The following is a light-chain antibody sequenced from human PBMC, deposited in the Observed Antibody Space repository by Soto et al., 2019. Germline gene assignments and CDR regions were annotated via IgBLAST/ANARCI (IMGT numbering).Light chain of an antibody. V-gene: IGKV1-5*01. J-gene: IGKJ1*01. CDR2: DAS. Sequence: DIQMTQSPSTLSASVGDRVTITCRASQSISSWLAWYQQKPGKAPKLLIYDASSLESGVPSRFSGSGSGTEFTLTFSSLQPDDFATYYCQQYNSYSPLTFGQGTKVDIK. CDR3: QQYNSYSPLT. CDR1: QSISSW.